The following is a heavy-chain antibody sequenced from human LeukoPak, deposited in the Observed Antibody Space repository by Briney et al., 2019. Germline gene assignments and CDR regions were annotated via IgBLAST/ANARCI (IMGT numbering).Heavy chain of an antibody. V-gene: IGHV4-59*01. J-gene: IGHJ6*02. CDR3: ARVTIVGTTTRGDYYYGMDV. CDR2: IYYSGST. CDR1: GGSISSYY. D-gene: IGHD1-26*01. Sequence: SETLSLTCTVSGGSISSYYWSWIRQPPGKGLEWIGYIYYSGSTNYNPSLKSRVTISVDTSKNQFSLKLSSVTAADTAVYYCARVTIVGTTTRGDYYYGMDVWGQGPMVTVSS.